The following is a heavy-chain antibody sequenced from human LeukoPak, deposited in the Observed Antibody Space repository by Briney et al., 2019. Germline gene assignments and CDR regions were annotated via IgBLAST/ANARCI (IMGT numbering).Heavy chain of an antibody. D-gene: IGHD7-27*01. V-gene: IGHV1-18*01. CDR2: ISAYNGNT. J-gene: IGHJ5*02. CDR3: ARVLGRRFDP. Sequence: GASVKVSCKASGGTFSSYAISWVRQAPGQGLEWMGWISAYNGNTNYAQKLQGRVTMTTDTSTSTAYMELRSLRSDDTAVYYCARVLGRRFDPWGQGTLVTVSS. CDR1: GGTFSSYA.